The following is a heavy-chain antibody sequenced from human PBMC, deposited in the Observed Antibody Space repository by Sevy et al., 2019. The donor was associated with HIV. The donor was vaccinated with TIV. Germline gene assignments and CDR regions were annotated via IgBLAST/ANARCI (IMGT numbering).Heavy chain of an antibody. CDR1: GHTLTDLS. V-gene: IGHV1-24*01. D-gene: IGHD3-22*01. Sequence: ASVKVSCKVSGHTLTDLSMHWVRQAPGKGFEWIGRFDPEDGERIYAQKFQGRVTMTEDTSTDTAYMELSSLRSEDTAVYYCSATREDYSDSYGYFDYWGQGTLVTVSS. CDR2: FDPEDGER. CDR3: SATREDYSDSYGYFDY. J-gene: IGHJ4*02.